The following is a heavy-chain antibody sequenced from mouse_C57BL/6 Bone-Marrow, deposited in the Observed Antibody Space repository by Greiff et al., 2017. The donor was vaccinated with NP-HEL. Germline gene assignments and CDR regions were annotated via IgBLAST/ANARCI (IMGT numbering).Heavy chain of an antibody. D-gene: IGHD2-3*01. J-gene: IGHJ4*01. V-gene: IGHV2-2*01. CDR3: ARKEGYDGYYNYAMDY. Sequence: VKLMESGPGLVQPSQSLSITCTVSGFSLTSYGVHWVRQSPGKGLEWLGVIWSGGSTDYNAAFISRLSISKDNSKSQVFFKMNSLQADDTAIYYCARKEGYDGYYNYAMDYWGQGTSVTVSS. CDR2: IWSGGST. CDR1: GFSLTSYG.